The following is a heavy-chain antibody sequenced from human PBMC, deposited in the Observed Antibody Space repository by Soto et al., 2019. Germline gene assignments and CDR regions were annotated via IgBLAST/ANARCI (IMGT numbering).Heavy chain of an antibody. CDR2: IKSKTDGGTT. CDR3: TTDKSRIRQWVDY. CDR1: GFTFSNAW. V-gene: IGHV3-15*01. Sequence: GGSLRLSCAASGFTFSNAWMSWVRQAPGKGLEWVGRIKSKTDGGTTDYAAPVKGRFTISRDDSKNTLYLQMNSLKTEDTAVYYCTTDKSRIRQWVDYWGQGTLVTVSS. D-gene: IGHD6-19*01. J-gene: IGHJ4*02.